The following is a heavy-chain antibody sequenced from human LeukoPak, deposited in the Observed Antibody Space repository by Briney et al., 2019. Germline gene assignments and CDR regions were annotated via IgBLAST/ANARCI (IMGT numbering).Heavy chain of an antibody. V-gene: IGHV3-30*18. J-gene: IGHJ4*02. CDR3: AKDGDIVVVPAASGIDY. CDR2: ISYDGSNK. Sequence: GGSLRLSWAASGFTFSSYGMHWVRQAPDKGLEWVAVISYDGSNKYYADSVKGRFTISRDNSKNTLYLQMNSLRAEDTAVYYCAKDGDIVVVPAASGIDYWGQGTLVTVSS. D-gene: IGHD2-2*01. CDR1: GFTFSSYG.